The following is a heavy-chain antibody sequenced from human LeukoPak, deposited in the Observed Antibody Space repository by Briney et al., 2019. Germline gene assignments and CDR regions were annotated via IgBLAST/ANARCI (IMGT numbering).Heavy chain of an antibody. CDR1: GHTFCNDY. V-gene: IGHV1-46*01. Sequence: ASVKVSCRASGHTFCNDYLPWVRPAPGKALEWIGILDPSGESTNYDQKFQGRVTMTRDTSTSTVYMKLSSLRSDDTAVYFYARATIAVSSGWYYDLWGRGTLLTVSS. D-gene: IGHD6-19*01. CDR3: ARATIAVSSGWYYDL. CDR2: LDPSGEST. J-gene: IGHJ2*01.